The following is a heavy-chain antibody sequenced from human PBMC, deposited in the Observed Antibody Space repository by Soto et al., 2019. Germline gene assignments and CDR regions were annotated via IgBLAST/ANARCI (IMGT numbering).Heavy chain of an antibody. CDR2: ISAYNGNT. CDR3: ARDPLVTIFGVVTDRHYYYYGMDV. D-gene: IGHD3-3*01. V-gene: IGHV1-18*04. Sequence: SVKVACKSSVYTFTSYGISLVRQAPGQGLEWIGWISAYNGNTNYAQKLQGRVTMTTDTSTSTAYMELRSLRSDETAVYYCARDPLVTIFGVVTDRHYYYYGMDVWGQGTTVTVSS. CDR1: VYTFTSYG. J-gene: IGHJ6*02.